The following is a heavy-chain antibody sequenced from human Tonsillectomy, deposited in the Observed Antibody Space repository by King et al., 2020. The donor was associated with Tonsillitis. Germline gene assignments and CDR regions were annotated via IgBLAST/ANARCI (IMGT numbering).Heavy chain of an antibody. Sequence: QLVQSGGGLVKPGGSLRLSCAASGFTFSDYYMSWIRQAPGKGLEWVSYISSIGSTIYYADSVKGRFTISRDNAKNSLYLQMNSLRAEDTAVYYCARDALPYYYDSSGYLFDYWGQGTLVTVSS. D-gene: IGHD3-22*01. CDR3: ARDALPYYYDSSGYLFDY. J-gene: IGHJ4*02. CDR1: GFTFSDYY. CDR2: ISSIGSTI. V-gene: IGHV3-11*01.